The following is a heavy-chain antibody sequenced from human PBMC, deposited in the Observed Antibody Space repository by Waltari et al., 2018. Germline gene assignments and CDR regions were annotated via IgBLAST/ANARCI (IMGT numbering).Heavy chain of an antibody. CDR3: ARRYGYYYYYMDV. Sequence: QEQLVQSGAEVKQPGASVKLSCQVYGYTSTTFHIDWIRQATGQGLEWRGWMSPDSCDAGYAQKFQGRVTFTRDTSITTADMELSSLRFEDTAVYYCARRYGYYYYYMDVWGKGTTVTVSS. J-gene: IGHJ6*03. V-gene: IGHV1-8*03. D-gene: IGHD1-1*01. CDR1: GYTSTTFH. CDR2: MSPDSCDA.